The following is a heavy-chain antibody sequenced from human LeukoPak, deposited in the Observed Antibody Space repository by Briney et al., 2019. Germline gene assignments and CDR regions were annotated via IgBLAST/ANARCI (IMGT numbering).Heavy chain of an antibody. Sequence: GASVKVSCKASGGTFSSYAISWVRQAPGQGLEWMGGIIPIFGTANYAQKFQGRVTITADESTSTAYMELSSLRSEDTAVYYCARGYCSSTSCYATQDYYYYYYYMDVWGTGTTVTVSS. CDR2: IIPIFGTA. J-gene: IGHJ6*03. CDR1: GGTFSSYA. V-gene: IGHV1-69*01. CDR3: ARGYCSSTSCYATQDYYYYYYYMDV. D-gene: IGHD2-2*01.